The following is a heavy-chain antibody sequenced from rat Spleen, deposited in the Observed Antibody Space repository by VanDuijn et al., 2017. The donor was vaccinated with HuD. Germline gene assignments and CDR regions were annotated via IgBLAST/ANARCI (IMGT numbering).Heavy chain of an antibody. CDR1: GFSLTSYG. CDR2: MWSGGST. V-gene: IGHV2-4*01. J-gene: IGHJ2*01. CDR3: TRGGY. Sequence: QVQLKESGPALVQPSQTLSLTCTVSGFSLTSYGVSWVRQPPGKGLEWMGVMWSGGSTAYNSALKSRLSISRDTSKSQVFLKMNSLQTEDTAIYYCTRGGYWGQGVMVTVSS.